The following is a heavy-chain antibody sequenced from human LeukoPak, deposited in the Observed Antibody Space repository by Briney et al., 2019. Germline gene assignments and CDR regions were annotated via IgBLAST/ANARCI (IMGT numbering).Heavy chain of an antibody. Sequence: GGSLRLSCAASGFTFSSYSMNWVRQAPGKGLERVSYIGSSGTTIYYADSVKGRFTISRDNAKNSLYLQMNILRAEDTAVYYCARDGNYDYWSAQSAGDGMDVWGQGTTVTVSS. CDR3: ARDGNYDYWSAQSAGDGMDV. D-gene: IGHD3-3*01. CDR2: IGSSGTTI. CDR1: GFTFSSYS. V-gene: IGHV3-48*01. J-gene: IGHJ6*02.